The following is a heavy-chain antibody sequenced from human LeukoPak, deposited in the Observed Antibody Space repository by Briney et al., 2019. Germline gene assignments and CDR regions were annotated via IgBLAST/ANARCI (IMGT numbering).Heavy chain of an antibody. J-gene: IGHJ3*02. CDR2: ISGSGSAT. CDR3: AKDQYGEAFDI. V-gene: IGHV3-23*01. Sequence: GGSLRLPCAASGCTFRSYAMNWVRQAPGKGLEWVSAISGSGSATYYADSVKGRFTISRDNSKDTLYLQMNSLRAEDTAVYYCAKDQYGEAFDIWGPGTMVTVSS. D-gene: IGHD4-17*01. CDR1: GCTFRSYA.